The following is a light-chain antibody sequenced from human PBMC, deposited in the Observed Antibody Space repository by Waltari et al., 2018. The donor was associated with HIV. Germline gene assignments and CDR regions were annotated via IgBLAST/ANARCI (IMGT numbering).Light chain of an antibody. Sequence: QSALTPPASVSGSPGQSLTIPSPGPRRHFRFYHYVSWYQQVPGKAPKVIIYEVTSRPSGVSNRFSGSKSGSMASLTISDLQVEDEADYYCTSYTATDTLIFGGGTKVTVL. J-gene: IGLJ2*01. CDR2: EVT. CDR1: RRHFRFYHY. V-gene: IGLV2-14*01. CDR3: TSYTATDTLI.